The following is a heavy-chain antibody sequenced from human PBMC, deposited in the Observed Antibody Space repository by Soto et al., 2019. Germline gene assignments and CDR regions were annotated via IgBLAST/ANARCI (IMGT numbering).Heavy chain of an antibody. CDR1: GFTFSGSA. CDR2: IRSKANSYAT. V-gene: IGHV3-73*01. Sequence: GGSLRLSCAASGFTFSGSAMHWVRQASGKGLEWVGRIRSKANSYATAYAASVKGRFTISRDDSKNTAYLQMNSLKTEDTAVYYCTRQWSEASYWGQRTLVTVSS. D-gene: IGHD2-15*01. CDR3: TRQWSEASY. J-gene: IGHJ4*02.